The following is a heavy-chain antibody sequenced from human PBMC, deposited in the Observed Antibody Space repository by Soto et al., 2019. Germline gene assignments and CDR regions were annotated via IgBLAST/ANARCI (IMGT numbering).Heavy chain of an antibody. CDR3: AGSSSPEPYYYYGMDV. J-gene: IGHJ6*02. D-gene: IGHD6-6*01. Sequence: GASVKVSCKASGYTFTSYGISWVRQAPGQGLEWMGWISAYNGNTNYAQKLQGRVTMTTDTSTSTAYMELSSLRSEDTAVYYCAGSSSPEPYYYYGMDVWGQGTTVTVSS. V-gene: IGHV1-18*01. CDR1: GYTFTSYG. CDR2: ISAYNGNT.